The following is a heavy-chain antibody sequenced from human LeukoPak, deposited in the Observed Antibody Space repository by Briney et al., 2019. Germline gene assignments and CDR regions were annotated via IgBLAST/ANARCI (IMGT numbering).Heavy chain of an antibody. CDR2: IYYSGST. CDR3: ARDKKYKGGFDY. CDR1: GGSISSGGYY. D-gene: IGHD1-1*01. J-gene: IGHJ4*02. Sequence: SQTLSLTCTVSGGSISSGGYYWSWIRQHPGKGLERIGYIYYSGSTYYNPSLKSRVTISVDTSKNQFSLKLSSVTAADTAVYYCARDKKYKGGFDYWGQGTLVTVSS. V-gene: IGHV4-31*03.